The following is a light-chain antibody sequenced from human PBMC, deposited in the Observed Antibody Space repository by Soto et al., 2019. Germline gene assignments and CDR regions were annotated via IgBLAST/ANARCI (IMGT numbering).Light chain of an antibody. CDR1: SSNIGSNT. V-gene: IGLV1-44*01. J-gene: IGLJ2*01. CDR2: SNN. CDR3: AAWDDSLNGVV. Sequence: QAVLTQPPSASGTPGQRVTISCYGSSSNIGSNTVNWYQQLPGTAPKLLIYSNNQRPSGVPDRFSGSKSGTSASLAISGLQYEDEADYYCAAWDDSLNGVVFGGGTKLTVL.